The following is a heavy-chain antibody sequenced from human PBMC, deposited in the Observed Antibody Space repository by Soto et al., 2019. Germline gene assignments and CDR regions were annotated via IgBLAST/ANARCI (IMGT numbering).Heavy chain of an antibody. CDR3: APLKNVARALEN. Sequence: PGGSLRLSCASSGFTFSNAWMTWVRQAPGKGLEWVGHIKSRAAGGATDNAAPVKGRFTISRDDSKDTLYLQMDSLKTEDTAVYYCAPLKNVARALENGGQGLLVTVST. CDR2: IKSRAAGGAT. J-gene: IGHJ4*02. CDR1: GFTFSNAW. V-gene: IGHV3-15*01. D-gene: IGHD3-3*01.